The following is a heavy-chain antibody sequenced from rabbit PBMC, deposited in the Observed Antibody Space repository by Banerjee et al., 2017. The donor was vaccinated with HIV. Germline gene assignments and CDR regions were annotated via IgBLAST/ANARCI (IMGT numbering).Heavy chain of an antibody. Sequence: QEQLEESGGGLVQPGGSLTLSCTASGFDISYYHMGWVRQAPGKGLEWIGIIYSRGSACYASWVNGRFTISSDNAQNTVDLRMNSLTAADTATYFCARYDSSAWVLPLWGPGTLVTVS. V-gene: IGHV1S33*01. CDR1: GFDISYYH. CDR2: IYSRGSA. CDR3: ARYDSSAWVLPL. J-gene: IGHJ4*01. D-gene: IGHD4-1*01.